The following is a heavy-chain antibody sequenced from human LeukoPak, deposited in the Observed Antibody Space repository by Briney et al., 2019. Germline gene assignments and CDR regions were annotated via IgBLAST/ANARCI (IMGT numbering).Heavy chain of an antibody. CDR3: ARGDGRYCSSTSCYPYYYYGMDV. CDR2: IIPIFGTA. V-gene: IGHV1-69*06. J-gene: IGHJ6*04. D-gene: IGHD2-2*01. Sequence: ASVKVSCKASGGTFSSYAISWVRQAPGQGLEWMGGIIPIFGTANYAQKCQGRGTITADKSTSTAYMELSSLRSEHTAVYYCARGDGRYCSSTSCYPYYYYGMDVWGKGTTVTVSS. CDR1: GGTFSSYA.